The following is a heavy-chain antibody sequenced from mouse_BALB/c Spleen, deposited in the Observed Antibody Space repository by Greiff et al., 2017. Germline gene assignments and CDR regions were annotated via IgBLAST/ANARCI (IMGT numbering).Heavy chain of an antibody. D-gene: IGHD2-1*01. CDR2: INPSNGRT. CDR1: GYTFTSYW. J-gene: IGHJ2*01. V-gene: IGHV1S81*02. CDR3: AIYYGNYQDY. Sequence: QVQLKQPGAELVKPGASVKLSCKASGYTFTSYWMHWVKQRPGQGLEWIGEINPSNGRTNYNEKFKSNATLTVDKSSSTAYMQLSSLTSEDSAVYYGAIYYGNYQDYWGQGTTLTVSS.